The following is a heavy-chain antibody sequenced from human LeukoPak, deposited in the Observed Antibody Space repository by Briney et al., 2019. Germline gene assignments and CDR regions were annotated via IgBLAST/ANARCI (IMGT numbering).Heavy chain of an antibody. V-gene: IGHV3-23*01. D-gene: IGHD6-19*01. J-gene: IGHJ4*02. Sequence: GGSLRLSCAASGFTVSSNYMSWVRQAPGKGLEWVSAISGSGGSTYYADSVKGRFTISRDNSKNTLYLQMNSLGAEDTATYYCARETSLAGFASGLGFNYWGQGILVTVSS. CDR2: ISGSGGST. CDR3: ARETSLAGFASGLGFNY. CDR1: GFTVSSNY.